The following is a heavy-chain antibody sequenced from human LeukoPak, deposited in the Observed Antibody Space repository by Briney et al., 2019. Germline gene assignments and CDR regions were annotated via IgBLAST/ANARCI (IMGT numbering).Heavy chain of an antibody. J-gene: IGHJ4*02. V-gene: IGHV4-59*01. CDR1: GGSISSFY. Sequence: SETLSLTCTVSGGSISSFYWSWIRQTPGNRLQWIGNTYYTGTTDYNPSLKSRVTLSVDTSKSQFSLKLSPVTTADTAVYFCARARYSHNWVPTIDYWGQGALVTVSS. CDR2: TYYTGTT. D-gene: IGHD1-1*01. CDR3: ARARYSHNWVPTIDY.